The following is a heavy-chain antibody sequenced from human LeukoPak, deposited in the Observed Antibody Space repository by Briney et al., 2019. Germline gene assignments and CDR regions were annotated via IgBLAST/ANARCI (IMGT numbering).Heavy chain of an antibody. Sequence: GGSLRLSCAASGFTVSSNYMSWVRQAPGKGLEWVSGIIGSGGSTYYADSVKGRFTISRDNSKNTVYLQMNSLRAEDTAVYYCAKDPEWGSSGWLYYSDYWGQGTRVTVSS. D-gene: IGHD6-19*01. CDR1: GFTVSSNY. CDR3: AKDPEWGSSGWLYYSDY. V-gene: IGHV3-23*01. J-gene: IGHJ4*02. CDR2: IIGSGGST.